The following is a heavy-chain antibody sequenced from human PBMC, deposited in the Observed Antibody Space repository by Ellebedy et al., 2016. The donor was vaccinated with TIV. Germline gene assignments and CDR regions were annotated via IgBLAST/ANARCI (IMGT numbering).Heavy chain of an antibody. D-gene: IGHD2-2*01. CDR2: IDYSGST. J-gene: IGHJ6*02. CDR3: ARAIVVVPAAIDYYYYGMDV. V-gene: IGHV4-59*12. Sequence: SETLSLTCTVSGGSISSYYWSWIRQPAGKGLEWIGYIDYSGSTNYNPSLKSRVTISVDTSKNQFSLKLSSVTAADTAVYYCARAIVVVPAAIDYYYYGMDVWGQGTTVTVSS. CDR1: GGSISSYY.